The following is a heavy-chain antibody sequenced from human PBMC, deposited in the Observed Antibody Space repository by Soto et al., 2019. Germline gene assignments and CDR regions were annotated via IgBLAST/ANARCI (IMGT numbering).Heavy chain of an antibody. CDR3: ARESMIACRGGMDV. CDR1: GGSISSGGYY. CDR2: IYYSGST. J-gene: IGHJ6*02. Sequence: QVQLQESGPGLVKPSQTLSLTCTVSGGSISSGGYYWSWIRQHPGKGLEWIGYIYYSGSTYYNPSLKSRVTISVGTSKNQFSLKLSSVTAADTAVYYCARESMIACRGGMDVWGQGTTVTVSS. V-gene: IGHV4-31*03. D-gene: IGHD3-22*01.